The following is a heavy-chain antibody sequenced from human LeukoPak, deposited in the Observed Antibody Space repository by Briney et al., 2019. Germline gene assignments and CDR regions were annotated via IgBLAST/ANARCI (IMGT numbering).Heavy chain of an antibody. CDR3: ARSIAAAGYFDY. CDR2: ISYDGSNK. V-gene: IGHV3-30-3*01. D-gene: IGHD6-13*01. J-gene: IGHJ4*02. CDR1: GFTFSSYA. Sequence: GGSLRLSCAASGFTFSSYAMHWVRQAPGKGLEWVAVISYDGSNKYYADSVKGRFTISRDNSKSTLYLQMNSLRAEDTAVYYCARSIAAAGYFDYWGQGTLVTVSS.